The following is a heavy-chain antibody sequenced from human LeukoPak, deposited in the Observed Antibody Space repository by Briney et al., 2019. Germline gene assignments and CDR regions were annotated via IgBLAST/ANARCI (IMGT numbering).Heavy chain of an antibody. D-gene: IGHD3-3*01. CDR3: AKDGTTIFGVAPFDY. CDR1: GFTFSSYA. J-gene: IGHJ4*02. V-gene: IGHV3-23*01. CDR2: IGGSGGST. Sequence: GGSLRLSCAASGFTFSSYAMSWVRQAPGKGLEWVSAIGGSGGSTYYADSVKGRFTISRDNSKNTLYLQMNSLRAEDTAVYYCAKDGTTIFGVAPFDYWGQGTLVTVSS.